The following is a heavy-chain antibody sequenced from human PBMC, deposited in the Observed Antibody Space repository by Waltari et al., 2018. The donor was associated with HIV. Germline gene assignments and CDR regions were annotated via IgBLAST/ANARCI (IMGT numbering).Heavy chain of an antibody. D-gene: IGHD2-15*01. Sequence: QVQLQESGPGLVKPSQTLSLTCTVSGGSISSGSYYWSWIRQPAGKGLEWIGRIYTSGSTNYNPSLKSRVTISVDTSKNQFSLKLSSVTAADTAVYYCVRDCGGSCSVYGMDVWGQGTTVTVSS. V-gene: IGHV4-61*02. CDR3: VRDCGGSCSVYGMDV. J-gene: IGHJ6*02. CDR2: IYTSGST. CDR1: GGSISSGSYY.